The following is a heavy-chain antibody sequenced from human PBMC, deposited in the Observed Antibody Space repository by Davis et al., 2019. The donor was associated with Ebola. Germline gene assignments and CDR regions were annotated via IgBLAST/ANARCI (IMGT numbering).Heavy chain of an antibody. CDR3: ARGLPTLYSGSYFIY. D-gene: IGHD1-26*01. Sequence: SETLSLTCTVSGGSISSHYWSWIRQPAGKGLEWIGRIYTSGSTYYNPSLKSRVTMSVDTSENQFSLKLTSVTAADTAVYYCARGLPTLYSGSYFIYWGQGTLVTVSS. CDR2: IYTSGST. J-gene: IGHJ4*02. CDR1: GGSISSHY. V-gene: IGHV4-4*07.